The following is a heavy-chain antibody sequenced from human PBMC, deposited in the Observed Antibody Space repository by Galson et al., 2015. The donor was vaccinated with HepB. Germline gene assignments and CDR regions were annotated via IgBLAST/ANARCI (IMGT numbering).Heavy chain of an antibody. D-gene: IGHD3-22*01. Sequence: SLRLSCAASGFTFSSYAMSWVRQAPGKGLEWVSAISGSGGSTYYADSVKGRFTISRDNSKNTLYLQMNSLRAEDTAVYYCAKGGLSYYDSSLLGTMDWYFDLWGRGTLVTVSS. CDR2: ISGSGGST. V-gene: IGHV3-23*01. CDR3: AKGGLSYYDSSLLGTMDWYFDL. CDR1: GFTFSSYA. J-gene: IGHJ2*01.